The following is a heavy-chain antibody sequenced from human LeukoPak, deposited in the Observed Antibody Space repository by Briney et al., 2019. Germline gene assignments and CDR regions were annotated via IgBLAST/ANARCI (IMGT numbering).Heavy chain of an antibody. CDR1: GFTFSSYA. Sequence: GGSLRLSCAASGFTFSSYAMSWVRQAPGKGLEWVSAISGSGGSTYYADSVKGRFTISRDNSKNTLYLQMNSLKAEDTAVYYCVRQPANDFWSGYYFDYWGQGTLVTVSS. CDR3: VRQPANDFWSGYYFDY. V-gene: IGHV3-23*01. CDR2: ISGSGGST. D-gene: IGHD3-3*01. J-gene: IGHJ4*02.